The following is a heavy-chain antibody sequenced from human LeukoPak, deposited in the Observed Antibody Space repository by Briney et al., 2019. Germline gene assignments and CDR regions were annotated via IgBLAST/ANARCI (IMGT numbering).Heavy chain of an antibody. CDR1: GGSISSGGYY. J-gene: IGHJ5*02. D-gene: IGHD6-19*01. Sequence: SETLSLTCTVSGGSISSGGYYWSWIRQHPGKGLEWIGYIYYSGSTYYNASLKRRVPISVDTSKNQFSLKLSSVTAADTAVYYCARGVGSGWYWFDPWGQGTLVTVSS. V-gene: IGHV4-31*03. CDR3: ARGVGSGWYWFDP. CDR2: IYYSGST.